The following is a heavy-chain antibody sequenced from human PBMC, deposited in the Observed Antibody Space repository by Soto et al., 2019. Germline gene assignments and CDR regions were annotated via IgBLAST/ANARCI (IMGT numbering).Heavy chain of an antibody. J-gene: IGHJ6*02. CDR3: ASLSNYYYDSSGYGPRYYYYGMDV. V-gene: IGHV1-18*01. D-gene: IGHD3-22*01. Sequence: ASVKVSCKASGYTFTSYGISWVRQAPGQGLEWMGWISAYNGNTNYAQKLQGRVTMTTDTSTSTAYMELRSLRSDDTAVYYCASLSNYYYDSSGYGPRYYYYGMDVWGQGTTVTVSS. CDR2: ISAYNGNT. CDR1: GYTFTSYG.